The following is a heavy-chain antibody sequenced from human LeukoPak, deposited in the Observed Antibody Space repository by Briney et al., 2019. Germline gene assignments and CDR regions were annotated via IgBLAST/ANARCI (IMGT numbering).Heavy chain of an antibody. CDR1: GFTFSIYG. D-gene: IGHD2-15*01. J-gene: IGHJ4*02. V-gene: IGHV3-33*01. CDR2: IWYDGSNK. CDR3: ARAPVYCSGSSCYPDY. Sequence: PGGSLRLSCATSGFTFSIYGMHXVRXAPGXXXEWVAVIWYDGSNKFYADSVKGRFTISRDISKNTLYLQMNSLRAEDTAVYYCARAPVYCSGSSCYPDYWGQGTLVTVSS.